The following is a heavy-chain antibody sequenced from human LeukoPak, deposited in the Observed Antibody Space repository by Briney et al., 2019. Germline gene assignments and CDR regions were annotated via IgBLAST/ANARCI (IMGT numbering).Heavy chain of an antibody. J-gene: IGHJ5*02. V-gene: IGHV4-61*02. CDR2: IYTSGST. CDR1: GGSSSSGSYY. CDR3: ARGNYDFWSGYLGDWFDP. Sequence: PSQTLSLTCTVSGGSSSSGSYYWSWIRQPAGKGLEWIGRIYTSGSTNYNPSLKSRVTISVDTSKNQLSLKLSSVTAADTAVYYCARGNYDFWSGYLGDWFDPWGQGTLVTVSS. D-gene: IGHD3-3*01.